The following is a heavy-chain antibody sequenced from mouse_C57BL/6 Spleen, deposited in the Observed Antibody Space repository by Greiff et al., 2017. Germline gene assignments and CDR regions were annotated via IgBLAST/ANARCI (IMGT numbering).Heavy chain of an antibody. CDR3: ARGGVRNCYELGH. V-gene: IGHV1-78*01. D-gene: IGHD1-1*02. Sequence: QVQLQQSDAELVIPGASVKLSCKVSGYTFTDYTIHWMKQRPEQGLEWIGEIYPSDGSTKYNQKFKGKATLTADKSSSTAYMQLSSLTSEDSAVYYCARGGVRNCYELGHWGQGTSVTVSS. CDR1: GYTFTDYT. CDR2: IYPSDGST. J-gene: IGHJ4*01.